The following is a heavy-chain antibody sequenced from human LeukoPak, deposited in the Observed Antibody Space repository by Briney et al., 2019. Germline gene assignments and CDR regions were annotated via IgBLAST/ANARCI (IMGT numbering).Heavy chain of an antibody. CDR3: TTLSGPLDV. Sequence: PGGSLRLSCAASGITFTNAWMSWVRQAPGKGLEWVGRIASKAFGGTTDYAEPVKGRFTISRDESKNTLYLQMNSLKTDDTAVYYCTTLSGPLDVWGQGTTVTVSS. D-gene: IGHD2/OR15-2a*01. V-gene: IGHV3-15*04. J-gene: IGHJ6*02. CDR1: GITFTNAW. CDR2: IASKAFGGTT.